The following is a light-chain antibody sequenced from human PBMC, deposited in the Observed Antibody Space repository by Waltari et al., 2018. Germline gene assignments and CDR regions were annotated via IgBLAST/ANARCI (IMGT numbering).Light chain of an antibody. V-gene: IGLV2-8*01. CDR3: SSYGGNNNIL. J-gene: IGLJ2*01. Sequence: QSALTQPPPASGSPGQSVTISCTGTSSDVGGFNYVSWYQQHPGKAPKLIIFEVTKRPSGVPDRFSGSKSGNTASLTVSGLQSEDEADYYCSSYGGNNNILFGGGTKLSVL. CDR1: SSDVGGFNY. CDR2: EVT.